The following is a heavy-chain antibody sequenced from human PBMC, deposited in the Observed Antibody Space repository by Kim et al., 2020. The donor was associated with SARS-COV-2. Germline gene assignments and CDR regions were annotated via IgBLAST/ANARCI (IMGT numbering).Heavy chain of an antibody. CDR3: AKDLERQLVRNYYYYYG. Sequence: GGSLRLSCAASGFTFSSYGMHWVRQAPGKGLEWVAVISYDGSNKYYADSVKGRFTISRDNSKNTLYLQMNSLRAEDTAVYYCAKDLERQLVRNYYYYYG. CDR2: ISYDGSNK. J-gene: IGHJ6*01. CDR1: GFTFSSYG. D-gene: IGHD6-6*01. V-gene: IGHV3-30*18.